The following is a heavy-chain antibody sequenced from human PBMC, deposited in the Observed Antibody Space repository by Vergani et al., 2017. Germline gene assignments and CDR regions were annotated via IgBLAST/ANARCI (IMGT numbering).Heavy chain of an antibody. CDR2: ISGSGGST. Sequence: EVQLLESGGGLVQPGGSLRLSCAASGFTFSSYAMSWVRQAPGKGLEWVSAISGSGGSTYYADSVKGRFTISRDNSKNTLYLQMNSLRAEDTAVYYCARDTDPGEPYILPLYFDYWGQGTLVTVSS. CDR1: GFTFSSYA. V-gene: IGHV3-23*01. D-gene: IGHD3-10*01. CDR3: ARDTDPGEPYILPLYFDY. J-gene: IGHJ4*02.